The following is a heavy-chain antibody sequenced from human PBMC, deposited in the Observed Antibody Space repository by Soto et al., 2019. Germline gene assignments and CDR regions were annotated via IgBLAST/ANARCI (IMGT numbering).Heavy chain of an antibody. CDR1: GGTFSSYT. V-gene: IGHV1-69*04. Sequence: SVKVSCKASGGTFSSYTISWVRQAPGQGLEWMGRIIPILGIANYAQKFQGRVTITADKSTSTAYMELSSLRSEDTAVYYCARDKVEMATISLLDYWGQGTLVTVSS. D-gene: IGHD5-12*01. CDR2: IIPILGIA. J-gene: IGHJ4*02. CDR3: ARDKVEMATISLLDY.